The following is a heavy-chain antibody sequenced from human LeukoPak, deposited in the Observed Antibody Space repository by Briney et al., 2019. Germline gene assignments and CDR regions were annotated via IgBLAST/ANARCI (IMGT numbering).Heavy chain of an antibody. CDR2: ISYDGSNK. CDR3: ARVAAPGYPHNFDI. J-gene: IGHJ3*02. D-gene: IGHD2-15*01. CDR1: GFTFSSYA. V-gene: IGHV3-30-3*01. Sequence: GGSLRLSCAASGFTFSSYAMHWVRQAPGKGLEWVAVISYDGSNKYYADSVKGRFTISRDNSKNTLYLQMNSLRAEDTAVYYCARVAAPGYPHNFDIWGQGTMVTVSS.